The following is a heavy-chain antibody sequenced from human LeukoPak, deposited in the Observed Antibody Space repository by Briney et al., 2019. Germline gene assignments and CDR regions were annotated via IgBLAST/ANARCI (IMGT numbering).Heavy chain of an antibody. D-gene: IGHD6-19*01. CDR2: VSSSSTYM. J-gene: IGHJ4*02. CDR3: ARGIFGSGSYYFDY. V-gene: IGHV3-21*01. CDR1: GFTFSSYS. Sequence: PGGSLRPSCAASGFTFSSYSMNWVRQAPGKGLEWVSSVSSSSTYMYYADSVKGRFTISRDNAKNSLYLQMNSLRAEDTAVYYCARGIFGSGSYYFDYWGQGTLVTVSS.